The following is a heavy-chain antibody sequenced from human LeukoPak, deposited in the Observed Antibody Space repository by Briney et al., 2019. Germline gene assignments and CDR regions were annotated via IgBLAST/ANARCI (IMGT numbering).Heavy chain of an antibody. CDR2: IRYDGSNK. Sequence: GGSLRLSCAASGFTFSSYGMHWVRQAPGKGLEWVAFIRYDGSNKYYADSVKGRFTISRDNSKDTLYLQMNSLRAEDTAVYYCARVGSDSSSWYWRYFDYWGQGTLVTVSS. CDR1: GFTFSSYG. CDR3: ARVGSDSSSWYWRYFDY. J-gene: IGHJ4*02. D-gene: IGHD6-13*01. V-gene: IGHV3-30*02.